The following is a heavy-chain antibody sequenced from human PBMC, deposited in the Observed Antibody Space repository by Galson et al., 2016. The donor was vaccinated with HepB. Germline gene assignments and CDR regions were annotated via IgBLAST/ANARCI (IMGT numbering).Heavy chain of an antibody. Sequence: PALVKPTQTLTLTCTFSGFSLSTTAVGVGWIRQPPGKALEWLALIHWDDDKRYSPSLKSRLTITKDTSKNQVVLTMTNMDPVDTATYYCAHLMPQYDFWSGYPTYAMDVWGQGTTVTVSS. CDR2: IHWDDDK. CDR1: GFSLSTTAVG. CDR3: AHLMPQYDFWSGYPTYAMDV. D-gene: IGHD3-3*01. J-gene: IGHJ6*02. V-gene: IGHV2-5*02.